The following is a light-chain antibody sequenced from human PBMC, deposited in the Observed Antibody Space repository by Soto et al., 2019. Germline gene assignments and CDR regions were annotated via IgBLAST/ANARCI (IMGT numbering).Light chain of an antibody. V-gene: IGLV2-11*01. CDR2: EVT. CDR3: MSYVGSNIFV. J-gene: IGLJ1*01. CDR1: SSDVGGYNY. Sequence: QSALTQPRSVSGSPGQSVTISCTGTSSDVGGYNYVSWYQHHPGKVPKLIIYEVTKRPSGVPDRFSGSKSGNTASLTVSGLQAEDEADYYCMSYVGSNIFVFGTGTKLTVL.